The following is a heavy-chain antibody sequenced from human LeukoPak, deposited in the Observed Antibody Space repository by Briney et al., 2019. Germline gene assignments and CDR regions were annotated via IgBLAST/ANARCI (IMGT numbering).Heavy chain of an antibody. V-gene: IGHV3-74*01. CDR2: IETDGKSA. J-gene: IGHJ4*02. D-gene: IGHD2-15*01. CDR1: GLTLSSYR. CDR3: ASAAVVVVAATDY. Sequence: PGGSLRLSCAVSGLTLSSYRMHWVRQAPGKGLVWVSAIETDGKSATYADSVKGRFTISRDNAKNTLYLQMNSLRAEDTAVYYCASAAVVVVAATDYWGQGTLVTVSS.